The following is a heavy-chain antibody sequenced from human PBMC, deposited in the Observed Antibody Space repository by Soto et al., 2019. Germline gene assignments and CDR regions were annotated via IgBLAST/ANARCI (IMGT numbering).Heavy chain of an antibody. CDR2: ISHSGSP. CDR3: TRGVLA. J-gene: IGHJ5*02. V-gene: IGHV4-30-2*01. Sequence: QVQLQESGSRVVRPSQTLSVTCSVSGGSVSSGGYSWSWIRQPPGKGLEWIGFISHSGSPDYNPSLTSRATISVGTSKNQISLELSSVTAADTAVYYCTRGVLAWGPGTLVTVSS. CDR1: GGSVSSGGYS. D-gene: IGHD2-8*01.